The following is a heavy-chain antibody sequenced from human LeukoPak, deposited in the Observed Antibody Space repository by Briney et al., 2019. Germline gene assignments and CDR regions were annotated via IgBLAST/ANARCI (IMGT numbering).Heavy chain of an antibody. CDR2: ILRATFSGTT. V-gene: IGHV3-49*04. J-gene: IGHJ5*02. CDR1: GFTFGDYA. D-gene: IGHD1-26*01. Sequence: GGGLRLSCTTSGFTFGDYAMSWVRQAPGKGLEWVGFILRATFSGTTEYAASVKGRFTISRDDSKSIAYLQMNSLKTEDTAVYYCTRVVGATFKRFAPWGQGTLVPVFS. CDR3: TRVVGATFKRFAP.